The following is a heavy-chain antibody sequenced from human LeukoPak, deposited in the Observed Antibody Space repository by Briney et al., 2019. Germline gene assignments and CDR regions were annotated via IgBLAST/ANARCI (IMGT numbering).Heavy chain of an antibody. Sequence: ASVKVSCKASGYTFTSYGISWVRQAPGQGLDWMGWISAYNGNTHYAQKLQGRVTMTTDTSTSTAYMELRSLRSDDTAVYYCARDSAYDFWSGYPNYYYYYYMDVWGKGTTVTVSS. CDR3: ARDSAYDFWSGYPNYYYYYYMDV. CDR2: ISAYNGNT. V-gene: IGHV1-18*01. J-gene: IGHJ6*03. CDR1: GYTFTSYG. D-gene: IGHD3-3*01.